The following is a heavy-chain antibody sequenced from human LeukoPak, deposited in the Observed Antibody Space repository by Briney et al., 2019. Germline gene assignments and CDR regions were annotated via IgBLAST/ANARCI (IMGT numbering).Heavy chain of an antibody. D-gene: IGHD6-19*01. CDR2: IYYSGST. CDR3: ARHLRAVAGGRYFDY. CDR1: GGXISSSTYY. Sequence: SETLSLTCTVSGGXISSSTYYWGWIRQPPGKGLEWIGSIYYSGSTLYNPSLTSRVTISVDTSKNQFSLKLSSVTAADTAVYYCARHLRAVAGGRYFDYWGQGTQVTVSS. V-gene: IGHV4-39*01. J-gene: IGHJ4*02.